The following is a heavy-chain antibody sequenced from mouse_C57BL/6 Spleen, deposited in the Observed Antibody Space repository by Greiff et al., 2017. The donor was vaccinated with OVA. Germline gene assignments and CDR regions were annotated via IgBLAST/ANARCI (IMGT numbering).Heavy chain of an antibody. D-gene: IGHD2-5*01. CDR1: GYTFTSYW. Sequence: QVQLQQPGAELMMPGASVKLSCKASGYTFTSYWMHWVKQRPGQGLEWIGEIDPSDSYTNYNQKFKGKSTLTVDKSSSTAYMQLSSLTSEDSAVYYCARVDSNWYFDVWGTGTTVTVSS. CDR3: ARVDSNWYFDV. V-gene: IGHV1-69*01. J-gene: IGHJ1*03. CDR2: IDPSDSYT.